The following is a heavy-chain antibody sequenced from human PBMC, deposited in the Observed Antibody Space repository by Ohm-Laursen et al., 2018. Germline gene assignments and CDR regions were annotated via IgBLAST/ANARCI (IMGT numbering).Heavy chain of an antibody. D-gene: IGHD6-19*01. CDR3: ARGSGYNLIAVAPLTRGGFDP. V-gene: IGHV4-59*01. CDR1: GGSISSYY. CDR2: IYYSGST. Sequence: SETLSLTCTVSGGSISSYYWSWIRQPPGKGLEWIGYIYYSGSTNYNPSLKSRVTISVDTSKNQFSLKLSSVTAADTAVYYCARGSGYNLIAVAPLTRGGFDPWGQGTLVTVSS. J-gene: IGHJ5*02.